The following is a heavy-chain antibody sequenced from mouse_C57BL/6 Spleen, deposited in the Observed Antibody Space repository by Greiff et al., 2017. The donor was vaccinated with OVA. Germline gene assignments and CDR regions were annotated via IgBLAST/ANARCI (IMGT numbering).Heavy chain of an antibody. CDR2: IDPETGGT. CDR3: RGYDGYYFPYAMDY. V-gene: IGHV1-15*01. J-gene: IGHJ4*01. CDR1: GYTFTDYE. D-gene: IGHD2-3*01. Sequence: QVQLQQSGAELVRPGASVTLSCKASGYTFTDYEMHWVKQTPVHGLEWIGAIDPETGGTAYNQKFKGKAILTADKSSSTAYMELRSLTSEDSAVYYCRGYDGYYFPYAMDYWGQGTSVTVSS.